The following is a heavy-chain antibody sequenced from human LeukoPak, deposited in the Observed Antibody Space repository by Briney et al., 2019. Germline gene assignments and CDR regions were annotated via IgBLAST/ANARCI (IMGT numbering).Heavy chain of an antibody. V-gene: IGHV3-13*01. J-gene: IGHJ4*02. CDR3: AKERGYCSGGSCSWSFDY. CDR2: IYRAGDT. Sequence: GGSLRLSCAASGFTLSTYDMHWVRQPTGEGLEWVSIIYRAGDTYYPGSVKGRFTISRDNAKNSLYLQMNSLRAEDTAVYYCAKERGYCSGGSCSWSFDYWGQGTLVTVSS. CDR1: GFTLSTYD. D-gene: IGHD2-15*01.